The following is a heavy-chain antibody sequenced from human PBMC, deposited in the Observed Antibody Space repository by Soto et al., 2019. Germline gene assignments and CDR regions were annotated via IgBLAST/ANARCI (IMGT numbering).Heavy chain of an antibody. CDR3: ARAHYGDYGYGMDV. CDR2: IYHSGST. V-gene: IGHV4-30-2*01. Sequence: TLSLTCAVSGGAISSGGYSWSWIRRPPGKGLEWIGYIYHSGSTYYNPSLKSRVTISVDRSKNQFSLKLSSVTAADTAVYYCARAHYGDYGYGMDVWGQGTTVTVSS. CDR1: GGAISSGGYS. J-gene: IGHJ6*02. D-gene: IGHD4-17*01.